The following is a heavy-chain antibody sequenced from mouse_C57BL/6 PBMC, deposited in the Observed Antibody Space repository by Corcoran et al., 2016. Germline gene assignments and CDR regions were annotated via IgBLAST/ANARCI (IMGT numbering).Heavy chain of an antibody. CDR1: GYTFTSYW. Sequence: QVQLQQPGAELVKPGASVMMSCKASGYTFTSYWITWVKQRPGQGLEWIGDIYPGSGSTNYNEKFKRKATLTVDTSSSTAYMQLSSLTYGDSAVYYCARRGDYYGWAMDYWGQGTSVTGSS. D-gene: IGHD1-1*01. J-gene: IGHJ4*01. CDR2: IYPGSGST. CDR3: ARRGDYYGWAMDY. V-gene: IGHV1-55*01.